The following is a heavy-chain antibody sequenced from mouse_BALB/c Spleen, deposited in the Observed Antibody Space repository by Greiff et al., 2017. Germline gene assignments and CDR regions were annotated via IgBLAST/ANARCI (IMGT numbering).Heavy chain of an antibody. J-gene: IGHJ4*01. V-gene: IGHV1-69*02. CDR1: GYTFTSYW. CDR3: TYDYDAMDY. CDR2: IYPSDSYT. D-gene: IGHD6-5*01. Sequence: QVQLQQPGAELVRPGASVKLSCKASGYTFTSYWINWVKQRPGQGLEWIGNIYPSDSYTNYNQKFKDKATLTVDKSSSTAYMQLSSPTSEDAAVYYCTYDYDAMDYWGQGTSVTVSS.